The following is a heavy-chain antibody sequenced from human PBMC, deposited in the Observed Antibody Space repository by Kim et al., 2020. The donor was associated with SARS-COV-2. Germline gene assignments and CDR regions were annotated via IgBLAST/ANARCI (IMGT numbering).Heavy chain of an antibody. CDR3: ASAVAGTRNAFNI. CDR2: INSDGSTT. CDR1: GFTFSTFW. V-gene: IGHV3-74*01. D-gene: IGHD6-13*01. J-gene: IGHJ3*02. Sequence: GGSLRLSCAASGFTFSTFWMHWVRQAPGKGLVWVSRINSDGSTTNYADSVKGRFTISRDNAKNMVCLQMNSLRAEDTAVYYCASAVAGTRNAFNIWGQGTMVTVSS.